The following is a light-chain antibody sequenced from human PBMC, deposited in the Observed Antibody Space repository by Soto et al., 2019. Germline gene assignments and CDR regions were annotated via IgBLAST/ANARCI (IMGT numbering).Light chain of an antibody. CDR2: GAS. CDR1: QSVSSSY. Sequence: EIVLTQSPGTLSLSPGERATLSCRASQSVSSSYLAWYQQKPGQAPRLLIYGASSRATGIPDRFSGSGSGTHFTLTISRLEPEDFAVYYCQQYGSTPMYTFGPGTKLEIK. CDR3: QQYGSTPMYT. J-gene: IGKJ2*01. V-gene: IGKV3-20*01.